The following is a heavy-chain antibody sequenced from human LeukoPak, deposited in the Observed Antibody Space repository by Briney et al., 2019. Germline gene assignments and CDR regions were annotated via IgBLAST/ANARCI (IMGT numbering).Heavy chain of an antibody. J-gene: IGHJ4*02. V-gene: IGHV3-21*01. CDR1: GFTFSSYS. D-gene: IGHD3-22*01. Sequence: GGSLRLSCAASGFTFSSYSMNWVRQAPGKGLEWVSSISSSSSYIYYADSVKGRFTISRDNAKNSLYLQMNSLRAEDTAVYYCARDQYDSSGYYYFDYWGQGTLSPSPQ. CDR3: ARDQYDSSGYYYFDY. CDR2: ISSSSSYI.